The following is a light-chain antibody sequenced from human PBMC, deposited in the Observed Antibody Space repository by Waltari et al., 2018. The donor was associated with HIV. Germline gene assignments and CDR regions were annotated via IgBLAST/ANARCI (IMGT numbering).Light chain of an antibody. CDR2: RNT. J-gene: IGLJ2*01. V-gene: IGLV1-40*01. CDR1: RSNIGAGYD. CDR3: QSFDNSLSGLV. Sequence: QSVLTQPPSVSGAPGQRVSISCTGSRSNIGAGYDVHWYQQLPGAAPKLLIYRNTNRPSGVPDRYSASKSGTSASLAITGLQAEDEADFYCQSFDNSLSGLVFGGGTKLTVL.